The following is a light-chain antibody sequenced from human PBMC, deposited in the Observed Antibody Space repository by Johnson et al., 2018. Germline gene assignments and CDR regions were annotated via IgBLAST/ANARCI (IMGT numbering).Light chain of an antibody. J-gene: IGLJ1*01. CDR1: SSNIGNNY. CDR3: GTWDSSLSAGNV. V-gene: IGLV1-51*02. CDR2: ENN. Sequence: QSVLTQPPSVSAAPGQKVTISCSGSSSNIGNNYVSWYQQLPGTAPKLLIYENNKRPSGIPDRFSGSKSGTSATLGITGLQTGDEAYYYCGTWDSSLSAGNVFRAGTKVTVL.